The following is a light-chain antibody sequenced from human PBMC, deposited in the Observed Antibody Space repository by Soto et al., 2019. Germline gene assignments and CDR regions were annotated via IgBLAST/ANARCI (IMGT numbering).Light chain of an antibody. Sequence: QSVLTQPASVSGSPGQSITISCTGTSSDIGAYNFVSWYQQHPGKAPKLMIFDVSSRPSGVSNRFSGSKSGNAASLTISGLQAEDEADYYCSSYTNSGTNVVFGGGTKLTVL. V-gene: IGLV2-14*03. CDR2: DVS. J-gene: IGLJ2*01. CDR3: SSYTNSGTNVV. CDR1: SSDIGAYNF.